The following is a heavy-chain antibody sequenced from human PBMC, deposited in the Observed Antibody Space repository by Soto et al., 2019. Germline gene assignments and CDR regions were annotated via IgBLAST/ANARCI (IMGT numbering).Heavy chain of an antibody. J-gene: IGHJ4*02. CDR2: IYSGGDT. CDR1: GFTVSSKF. Sequence: PGESLKISCAASGFTVSSKFMSWVRQAPGKGLEWVSVIYSGGDTYYADPVKGRLTISRDSSKNTLNLQMNSLRVEDTAVYYCARGQLAARIPVFDYWGQGTLVTVSS. CDR3: ARGQLAARIPVFDY. D-gene: IGHD6-6*01. V-gene: IGHV3-53*01.